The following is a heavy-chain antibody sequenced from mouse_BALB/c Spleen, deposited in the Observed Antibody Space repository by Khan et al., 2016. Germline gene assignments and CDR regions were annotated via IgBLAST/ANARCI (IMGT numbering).Heavy chain of an antibody. J-gene: IGHJ2*01. CDR2: ISYSGRT. D-gene: IGHD2-3*01. CDR1: GASITSGY. V-gene: IGHV3-8*02. CDR3: ATYDGYLFDY. Sequence: EVQLQESGPRLVKPSQTLSLTCSVTGASITSGYWPWPRTFPGHNLESMGYISYSGRTYYNPSLISRLSITRATSMNQYYLLLNSVTTADTATYYCATYDGYLFDYWGQGTTLTVSA.